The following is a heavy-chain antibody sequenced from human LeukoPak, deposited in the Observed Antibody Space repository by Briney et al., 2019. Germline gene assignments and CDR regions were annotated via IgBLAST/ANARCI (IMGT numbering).Heavy chain of an antibody. V-gene: IGHV1-69*05. CDR2: IIPLFGTA. J-gene: IGHJ4*02. Sequence: ASVKVSCKASGGTFSNYGFSWVRQAPGQGLEWLGGIIPLFGTANYAQKFQGRVTITTDESTSTAYMELSALTSEDTAVYFCARDDCSGGSCYSDYWGQGTLVIVSS. CDR1: GGTFSNYG. D-gene: IGHD2-15*01. CDR3: ARDDCSGGSCYSDY.